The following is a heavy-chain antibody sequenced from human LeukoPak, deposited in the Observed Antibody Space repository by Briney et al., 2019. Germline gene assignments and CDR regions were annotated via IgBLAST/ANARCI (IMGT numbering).Heavy chain of an antibody. CDR2: INHSGST. V-gene: IGHV4-34*01. J-gene: IGHJ4*02. Sequence: SETLSLTCAVYGGSFSGYYWSWIRQPPGKGLEWIGGINHSGSTNYNPSLKSRVTISVDTSKNQFSLKLSSVTAADTAVYYCARKGPGPFDYWGQGTLVTVSS. D-gene: IGHD1-14*01. CDR1: GGSFSGYY. CDR3: ARKGPGPFDY.